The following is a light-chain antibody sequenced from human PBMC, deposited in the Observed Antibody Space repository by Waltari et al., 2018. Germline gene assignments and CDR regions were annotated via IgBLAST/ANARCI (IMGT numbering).Light chain of an antibody. Sequence: IQMTQSPSSLSASVGDRVTITCRASQSIGRLSNWYQQKPGRAPIILIYGASNLQSGVPARFRGSGSGADFTLTISKLQPEDFATYYCQQNDSPPLTFGQGTKVEIK. J-gene: IGKJ1*01. CDR1: QSIGRL. CDR2: GAS. CDR3: QQNDSPPLT. V-gene: IGKV1-39*01.